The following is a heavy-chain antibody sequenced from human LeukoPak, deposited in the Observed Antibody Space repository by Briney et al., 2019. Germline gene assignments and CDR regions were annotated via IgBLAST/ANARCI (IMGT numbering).Heavy chain of an antibody. CDR3: ARAPYYGILTGYSPYYFDY. CDR1: GYTFTGYY. CDR2: INPNSGGT. J-gene: IGHJ4*02. Sequence: ASVKVSCKASGYTFTGYYMHWVRQAPGQGLEWMGWINPNSGGTNYAQKFQGWVTMTRDTSISTAYMELSRLRSDDTAVYYCARAPYYGILTGYSPYYFDYWGQGTLVTVSS. D-gene: IGHD3-9*01. V-gene: IGHV1-2*04.